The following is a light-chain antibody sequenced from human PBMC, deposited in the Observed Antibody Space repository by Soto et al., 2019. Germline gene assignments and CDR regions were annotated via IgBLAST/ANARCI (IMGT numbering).Light chain of an antibody. V-gene: IGLV1-51*01. CDR1: SSNIGSNY. CDR3: GTWDSSLSAGV. J-gene: IGLJ2*01. Sequence: QSVLTQPPSVSAAPGQKVTISCSGSSSNIGSNYVSWYQQLPGIAPKLLIYDDNKRPSGIPDRFSGSKSGTSATLGITGLQTGDEADYYCGTWDSSLSAGVFGGGTKVTVL. CDR2: DDN.